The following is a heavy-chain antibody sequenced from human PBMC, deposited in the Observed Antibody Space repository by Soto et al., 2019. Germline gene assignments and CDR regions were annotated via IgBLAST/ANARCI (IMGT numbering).Heavy chain of an antibody. Sequence: PSETLSLTCTVSGGSISRYYWSWIRQPPGKGLEWIGYLYNTGSTTYSPSLKSRVTISVDRSKNQFSLKLTSVTAADTAVYYCARLGGYYQSLDTWGQGTLVTVSS. D-gene: IGHD3-3*01. CDR3: ARLGGYYQSLDT. J-gene: IGHJ5*02. V-gene: IGHV4-59*08. CDR1: GGSISRYY. CDR2: LYNTGST.